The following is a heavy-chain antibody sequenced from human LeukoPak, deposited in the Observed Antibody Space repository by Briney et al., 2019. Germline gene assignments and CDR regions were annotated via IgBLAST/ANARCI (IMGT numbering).Heavy chain of an antibody. CDR1: GFTFSSYS. Sequence: PGGSLRLSYAASGFTFSSYSMNWVRQAPGKGPEWVSSISSGSSYIYYADSVKGRFTISRDNAKNSLYLQMNSLRAEDTAVYYCAKGYCSGGSCYFNYFDYWGQGTLVTVSS. CDR2: ISSGSSYI. J-gene: IGHJ4*02. V-gene: IGHV3-21*01. D-gene: IGHD2-15*01. CDR3: AKGYCSGGSCYFNYFDY.